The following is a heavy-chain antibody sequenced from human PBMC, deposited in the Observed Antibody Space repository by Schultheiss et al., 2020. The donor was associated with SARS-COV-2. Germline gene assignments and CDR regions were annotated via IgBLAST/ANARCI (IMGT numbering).Heavy chain of an antibody. V-gene: IGHV3-23*01. J-gene: IGHJ2*01. CDR3: AKMSGDRLRYFDL. CDR2: MSGCGGST. CDR1: GFTCRSYV. D-gene: IGHD7-27*01. Sequence: GGSLRLSCAASGFTCRSYVLTWVRQAPGKGLEWVSDMSGCGGSTDYADSVKGRFTISRDNSKNTLYLQMNSLRAEDTAVYYCAKMSGDRLRYFDLWGRGTLVTVSS.